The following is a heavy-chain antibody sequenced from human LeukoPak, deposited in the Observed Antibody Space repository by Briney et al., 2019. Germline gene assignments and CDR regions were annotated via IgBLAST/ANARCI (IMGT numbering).Heavy chain of an antibody. CDR3: ARTRIPWGSLDF. Sequence: PGGSLRLSCAASGFTFRSYEMNWVRQAPGKGLEWLSYISSSGSTKYYADSVKGRFTISRDNAKNSLYLQMNSLRAEDTAVYYCARTRIPWGSLDFWGQGTLVTVSS. CDR1: GFTFRSYE. V-gene: IGHV3-48*03. J-gene: IGHJ4*02. D-gene: IGHD7-27*01. CDR2: ISSSGSTK.